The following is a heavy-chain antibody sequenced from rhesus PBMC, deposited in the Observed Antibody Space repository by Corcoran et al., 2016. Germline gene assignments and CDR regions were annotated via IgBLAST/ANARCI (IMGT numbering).Heavy chain of an antibody. CDR1: GGSISDDYY. V-gene: IGHV4-106*01. CDR3: ARDLSGSYPYFDY. Sequence: QVQLQESGPGLVKPSETLSLTCAVSGGSISDDYYWSWIGQPPGKGLEWIGYIYGSGGGTYYNPSLKNRFTISIDTAKNQSSLKLSSVTAADTAVYYCARDLSGSYPYFDYWGQGVLVTVSS. D-gene: IGHD1-44*02. CDR2: IYGSGGGT. J-gene: IGHJ4*01.